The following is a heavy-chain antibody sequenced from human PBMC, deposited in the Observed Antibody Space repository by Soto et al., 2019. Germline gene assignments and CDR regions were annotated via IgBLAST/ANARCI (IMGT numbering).Heavy chain of an antibody. Sequence: SLRLSCAASGFTFSSYAMSWVRQAPGKGLEWVSATSGSGGSTYYADSVKGRFTISRDNSKNTLYLQMNSLRAEDTAVYYCAKGAITMVRGAATYFQHWGQGTLVTVSS. J-gene: IGHJ1*01. V-gene: IGHV3-23*01. CDR3: AKGAITMVRGAATYFQH. CDR2: TSGSGGST. D-gene: IGHD3-10*01. CDR1: GFTFSSYA.